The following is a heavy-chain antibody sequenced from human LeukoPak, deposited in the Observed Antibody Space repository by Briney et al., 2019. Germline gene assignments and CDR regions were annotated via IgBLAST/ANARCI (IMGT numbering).Heavy chain of an antibody. CDR2: ISGSGGST. CDR1: GFTFSSYA. V-gene: IGHV3-23*01. D-gene: IGHD6-19*01. Sequence: PGGSLRLSCAASGFTFSSYAMSWVRQAPGKGLEWVSAISGSGGSTYYADSVKGRFTISSDNSKNTLYLQMNSLRAEDTAVYYCAKYGAGVTAYFDYWGQGTLVTVSS. CDR3: AKYGAGVTAYFDY. J-gene: IGHJ4*02.